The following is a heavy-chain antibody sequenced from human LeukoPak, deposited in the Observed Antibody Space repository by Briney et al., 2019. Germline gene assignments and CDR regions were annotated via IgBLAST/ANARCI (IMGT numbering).Heavy chain of an antibody. CDR2: INHSGST. CDR1: GGSFSGYY. D-gene: IGHD3-10*01. V-gene: IGHV4-34*01. CDR3: ARLAGFGELLFDY. Sequence: PSETLSLTCAVYGGSFSGYYWSWIRQPPGKGLEWIGEINHSGSTNYNPSLKSRVTISVDTSKNQFSLKLSSVTAADTAVYYCARLAGFGELLFDYWGQGTLVTVSS. J-gene: IGHJ4*02.